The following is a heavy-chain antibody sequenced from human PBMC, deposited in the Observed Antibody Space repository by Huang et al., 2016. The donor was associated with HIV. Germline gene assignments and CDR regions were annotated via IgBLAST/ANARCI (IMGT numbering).Heavy chain of an antibody. V-gene: IGHV1-24*01. D-gene: IGHD3-9*01. CDR1: EYPLTELS. CDR2: CDPEIGET. Sequence: QVQLVQSRAEVKKPGASVKVSCKVSEYPLTELSIHWVRQPPGKGLEWIGGCDPEIGETIYAQKFQGRVTMTEDTSTETAFMELSGLRPEDTAVYYCATGFDVFFDFWGQGTLVTVSS. CDR3: ATGFDVFFDF. J-gene: IGHJ4*02.